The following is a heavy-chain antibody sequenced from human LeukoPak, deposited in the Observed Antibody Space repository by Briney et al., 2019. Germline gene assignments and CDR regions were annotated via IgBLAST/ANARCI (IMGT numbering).Heavy chain of an antibody. D-gene: IGHD2-2*01. V-gene: IGHV3-48*01. J-gene: IGHJ6*02. CDR2: ISSSSSTI. CDR1: GFTFSSYS. Sequence: PGGSLRLCCAASGFTFSSYSMNWVRQAPGKGLEWVSYISSSSSTIYYADSVKGRFTISRDNAKNSLYLQMNSLRAEDTAVYYCARAKEDIVVVPDATYYYYGMDVWGQGTTVTVSS. CDR3: ARAKEDIVVVPDATYYYYGMDV.